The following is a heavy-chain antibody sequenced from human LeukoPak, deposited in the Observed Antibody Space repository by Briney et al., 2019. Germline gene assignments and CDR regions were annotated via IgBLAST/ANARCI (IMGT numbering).Heavy chain of an antibody. CDR2: INDSGSN. CDR3: GTGDGERES. J-gene: IGHJ5*02. V-gene: IGHV4-34*01. Sequence: SETLSLTCAVYGGSFNNYYWVSWIRQPPGKGMEWIREINDSGSNYYNPSLRSRVTISVDTSKNQFSLQLTSVAAADTAVYYCGTGDGERESWGQGTLVTVSS. CDR1: GGSFNNYY. D-gene: IGHD4-17*01.